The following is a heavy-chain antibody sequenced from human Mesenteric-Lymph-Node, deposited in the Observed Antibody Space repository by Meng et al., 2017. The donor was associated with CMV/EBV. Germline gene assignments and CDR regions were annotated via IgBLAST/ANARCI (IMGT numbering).Heavy chain of an antibody. CDR2: ISSSSSTI. J-gene: IGHJ4*02. Sequence: GGSLRLSCAASGFTFSSYSVNWVRQAPGKGLEWVSYISSSSSTIYYADSVKGRFTISRDNAKNSLYLQMNSLRAEDTAVYYCARDRNKYYYDSSGYLGGDYWGQGTLVTVSS. V-gene: IGHV3-48*04. CDR1: GFTFSSYS. CDR3: ARDRNKYYYDSSGYLGGDY. D-gene: IGHD3-22*01.